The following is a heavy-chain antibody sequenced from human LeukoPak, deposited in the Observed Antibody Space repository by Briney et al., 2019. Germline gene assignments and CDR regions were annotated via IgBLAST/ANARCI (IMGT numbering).Heavy chain of an antibody. J-gene: IGHJ4*02. Sequence: SETLSLTCTVSGGSTTNRRYNWGWIRQPPGKGLEWIGTIYYSGSTYYNPSLKSRVTISVDTSKHQFSLELSSVPAADTGVYYCARVSLPGIPPAGLYYFDYWGQGTLVTVSS. D-gene: IGHD6-25*01. CDR2: IYYSGST. CDR1: GGSTTNRRYN. V-gene: IGHV4-39*01. CDR3: ARVSLPGIPPAGLYYFDY.